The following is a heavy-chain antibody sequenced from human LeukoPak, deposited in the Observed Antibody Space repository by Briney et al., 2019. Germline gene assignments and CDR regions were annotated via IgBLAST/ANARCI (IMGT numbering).Heavy chain of an antibody. CDR1: GYTFTSYD. CDR2: MNPNSGNT. J-gene: IGHJ4*02. V-gene: IGHV1-8*01. Sequence: ASVKVSCKASGYTFTSYDINWVRQATGQGLEWMGWMNPNSGNTGYAQKFQGRVTMTRNSSITTAYMKLSSLRSEDTAVNYCARRHGRCSDGSCYYPDYWGQGTLVTVSS. D-gene: IGHD2-15*01. CDR3: ARRHGRCSDGSCYYPDY.